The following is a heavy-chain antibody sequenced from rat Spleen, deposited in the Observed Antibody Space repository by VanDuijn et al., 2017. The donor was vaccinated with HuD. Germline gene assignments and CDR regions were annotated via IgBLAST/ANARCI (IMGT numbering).Heavy chain of an antibody. CDR1: GFTFSNYY. CDR3: TRDDVLPGYNYFDY. CDR2: ITNSGGST. J-gene: IGHJ2*01. D-gene: IGHD1-4*01. Sequence: EVQLVESGGGLVQPGRSLKLSCAASGFTFSNYYMAWVRQAPTKGLEWVASITNSGGSTYYRDSVKGRFTISRDNAKSTLYLQMDSLRSEDTATYYCTRDDVLPGYNYFDYWGQGVMVTVSS. V-gene: IGHV5S23*01.